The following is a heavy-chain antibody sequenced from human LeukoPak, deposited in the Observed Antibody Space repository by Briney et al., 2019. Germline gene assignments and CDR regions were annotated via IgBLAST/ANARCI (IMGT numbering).Heavy chain of an antibody. Sequence: SETLCLTCTVSGGSISSSSYYWGWIRQPPGKGLEWIGSIYYSGSTYYNPSLKSRVTISVDTSKNQFSLKLSSVTAADTAVYYCATHHLTIFGVVISWFDPWGQGTLVTVSS. D-gene: IGHD3-3*01. CDR1: GGSISSSSYY. CDR2: IYYSGST. CDR3: ATHHLTIFGVVISWFDP. J-gene: IGHJ5*02. V-gene: IGHV4-39*01.